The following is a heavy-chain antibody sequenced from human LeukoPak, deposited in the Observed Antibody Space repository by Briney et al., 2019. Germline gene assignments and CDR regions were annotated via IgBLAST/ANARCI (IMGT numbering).Heavy chain of an antibody. CDR2: IYYSGST. V-gene: IGHV4-59*08. Sequence: SETLSLTCTVSGGSISSYYWSWIRQPPGKGLEWIGYIYYSGSTNYNPSLKSRVTISVDTSKNQFSLKLSSVTAADTAVYYCIGGEGIAAAGAFDIWGQGTMVTVSS. CDR3: IGGEGIAAAGAFDI. D-gene: IGHD6-13*01. CDR1: GGSISSYY. J-gene: IGHJ3*02.